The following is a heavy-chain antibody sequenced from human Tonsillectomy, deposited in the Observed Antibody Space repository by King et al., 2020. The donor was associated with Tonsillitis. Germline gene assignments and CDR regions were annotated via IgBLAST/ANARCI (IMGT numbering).Heavy chain of an antibody. CDR1: GGSISSYY. D-gene: IGHD3-22*01. CDR3: ARAHITMMIK. CDR2: IYYSGST. V-gene: IGHV4-59*01. Sequence: QLQESGPGLVKPSETLSLTCTVSGGSISSYYWSWIRQPPGKGLEWIGYIYYSGSTNYNPSLRSRVTISVDTSKNQFSLKLSHVTAADTAVYYCARAHITMMIKWGQGTLVTVSS. J-gene: IGHJ4*02.